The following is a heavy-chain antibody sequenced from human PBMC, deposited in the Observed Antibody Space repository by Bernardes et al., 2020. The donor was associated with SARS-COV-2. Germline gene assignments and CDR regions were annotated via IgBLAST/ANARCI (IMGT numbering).Heavy chain of an antibody. CDR1: GGSISSYY. V-gene: IGHV4-59*01. CDR3: ARVVVGLEYYYGMDV. D-gene: IGHD3-22*01. J-gene: IGHJ6*02. Sequence: EGLSLPCTVSGGSISSYYWSWIRQPPGKELEWIGYIYYSGSNNYNPSLKSRVTISVDTSKNQFSLKLSSVTAADTAVYYCARVVVGLEYYYGMDVWGQGTTVTVS. CDR2: IYYSGSN.